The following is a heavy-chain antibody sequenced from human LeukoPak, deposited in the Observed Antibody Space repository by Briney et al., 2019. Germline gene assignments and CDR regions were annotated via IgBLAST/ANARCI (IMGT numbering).Heavy chain of an antibody. D-gene: IGHD3-10*01. CDR2: IYYSGST. Sequence: SETLSLTCTVSGGSISSYYWSWIRQPPRKGLEWIGYIYYSGSTNYNPSLKSRVTISVDTSKNQFSLKLSSVTAADTAVYYCARDRIYGSGSYSYYYYGMDVWGQGTTVTVSS. CDR1: GGSISSYY. V-gene: IGHV4-59*01. CDR3: ARDRIYGSGSYSYYYYGMDV. J-gene: IGHJ6*02.